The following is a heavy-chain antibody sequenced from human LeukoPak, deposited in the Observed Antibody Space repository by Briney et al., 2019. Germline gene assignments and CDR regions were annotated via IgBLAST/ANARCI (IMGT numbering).Heavy chain of an antibody. CDR2: ISSNGVST. Sequence: GGSLRLSCASSGFTFSSYSMHWVRQAPGKGREYVSAISSNGVSTYYANSVKGRFTTSRDNSKNTLYHHMGSLRAEDMAVYYCARAHCTSGVCYIGLLDYWGQGTLVTVSS. V-gene: IGHV3-64*01. CDR1: GFTFSSYS. CDR3: ARAHCTSGVCYIGLLDY. D-gene: IGHD2-8*01. J-gene: IGHJ4*02.